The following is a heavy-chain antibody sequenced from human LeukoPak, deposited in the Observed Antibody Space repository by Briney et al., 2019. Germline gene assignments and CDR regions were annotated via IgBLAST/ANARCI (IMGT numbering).Heavy chain of an antibody. CDR1: GYSISSGYY. V-gene: IGHV4-38-2*02. J-gene: IGHJ1*01. Sequence: SETLSLTCTVSGYSISSGYYWGWIRQPPGKGLEWIGSIYHSGSTYYNPSLKSRVTISVDTSKNQFSLKLSSVTAADTAVYYCSNYDSSGYYSRSYFQHWGQGTLVTVSS. CDR2: IYHSGST. CDR3: SNYDSSGYYSRSYFQH. D-gene: IGHD3-22*01.